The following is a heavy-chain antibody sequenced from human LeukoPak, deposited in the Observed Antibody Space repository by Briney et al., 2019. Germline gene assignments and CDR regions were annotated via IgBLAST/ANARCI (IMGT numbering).Heavy chain of an antibody. V-gene: IGHV1-46*01. CDR3: AREDVVLVDAVRYYYYGMDV. CDR1: GYNFISYY. CDR2: INSSACST. J-gene: IGHJ6*02. Sequence: ASVKVSCKASGYNFISYYMHCVRHAPGQGLEWIVIINSSACSTSYAQKFQKRVTMTRDKSTSTVYMELSSLKSEDTAVYYCAREDVVLVDAVRYYYYGMDVWGQGTTVTVCS. D-gene: IGHD2-8*01.